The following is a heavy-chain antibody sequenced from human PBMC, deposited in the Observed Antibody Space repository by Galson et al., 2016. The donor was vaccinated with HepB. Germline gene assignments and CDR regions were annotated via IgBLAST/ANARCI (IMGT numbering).Heavy chain of an antibody. CDR3: AREAPIAAPGANDC. D-gene: IGHD6-13*01. V-gene: IGHV3-33*01. Sequence: SLRLSCAASGFTFNSFGMHWVRQAPGKGLEWVAVIWYDGSNKYYGDSVKGRFTISRVNSKNTLYLQMNSLRAEDTAIYYCAREAPIAAPGANDCWGQGTLVTVSS. CDR1: GFTFNSFG. CDR2: IWYDGSNK. J-gene: IGHJ4*02.